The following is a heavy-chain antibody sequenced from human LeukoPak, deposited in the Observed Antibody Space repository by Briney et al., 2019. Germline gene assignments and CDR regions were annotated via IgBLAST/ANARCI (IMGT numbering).Heavy chain of an antibody. V-gene: IGHV4-59*01. Sequence: PSETLSLTCTVSGGFTSSNYWSWIRQPPGKGLEWIGYIYYSGSTNYNPSLKSRVTISVDTSKNQFSLKLSSVTAADTAVYYCARQQLSQLYYFDYWGQGTLVTVSS. J-gene: IGHJ4*02. CDR1: GGFTSSNY. CDR2: IYYSGST. CDR3: ARQQLSQLYYFDY. D-gene: IGHD6-13*01.